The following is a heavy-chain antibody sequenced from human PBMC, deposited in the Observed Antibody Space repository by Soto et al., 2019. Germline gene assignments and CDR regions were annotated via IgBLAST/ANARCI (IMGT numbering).Heavy chain of an antibody. V-gene: IGHV1-69*13. CDR1: GGTFSSYA. D-gene: IGHD3-9*01. Sequence: ASVKVSCKASGGTFSSYAISWVRQAPGQGLEWMGGIIPIFGTANYAQKFQGRVTITADESTSTAYMELSSLRSEDTAVYYCARDVGRDYDILTGSQGFDPWGQGTLVTVSS. J-gene: IGHJ5*02. CDR2: IIPIFGTA. CDR3: ARDVGRDYDILTGSQGFDP.